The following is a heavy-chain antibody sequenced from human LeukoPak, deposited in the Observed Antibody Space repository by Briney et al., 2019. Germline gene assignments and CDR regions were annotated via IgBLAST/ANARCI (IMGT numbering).Heavy chain of an antibody. Sequence: PGGSLRLSCAASGFTFSSYWMSWVRQAPGKGLEWVANIKQDGGKKYYVDSVKGRFTISRDNAKNSLYLQMNSLRAEDTAVYYCARDSGITIFGVGPFDYWGQGTLVTVSS. D-gene: IGHD3-3*01. J-gene: IGHJ4*02. CDR1: GFTFSSYW. CDR2: IKQDGGKK. CDR3: ARDSGITIFGVGPFDY. V-gene: IGHV3-7*01.